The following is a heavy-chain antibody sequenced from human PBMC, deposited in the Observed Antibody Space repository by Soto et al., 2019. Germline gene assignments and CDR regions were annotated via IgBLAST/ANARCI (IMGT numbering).Heavy chain of an antibody. CDR2: IYHSGTT. CDR1: GGSISDNW. Sequence: QVQLQESGPGLVKPSGTLSLTCAVAGGSISDNWWSWVRQAPGKGLEWIGEIYHSGTTYYNPSLKGRVIILVDNSASQISLTLSSVTAAVTAVYYCARHVAVPRTRGFDYWGQGALVAVSS. J-gene: IGHJ4*02. CDR3: ARHVAVPRTRGFDY. V-gene: IGHV4-4*02. D-gene: IGHD2-15*01.